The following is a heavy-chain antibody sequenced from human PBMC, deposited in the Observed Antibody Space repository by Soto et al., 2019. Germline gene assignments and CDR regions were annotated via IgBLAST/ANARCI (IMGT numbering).Heavy chain of an antibody. J-gene: IGHJ3*02. CDR2: ISSSSSTI. Sequence: GGSLRLSCAASGFTFSSYSMNWVRQAPGKGLEWVSYISSSSSTIYYADSVKGRFTISRDNAKNSLYLQMNSLRAEDTAVYYCAIGGIAVAGTSFAFDIWGQGTIVTVSS. CDR3: AIGGIAVAGTSFAFDI. V-gene: IGHV3-48*01. CDR1: GFTFSSYS. D-gene: IGHD6-19*01.